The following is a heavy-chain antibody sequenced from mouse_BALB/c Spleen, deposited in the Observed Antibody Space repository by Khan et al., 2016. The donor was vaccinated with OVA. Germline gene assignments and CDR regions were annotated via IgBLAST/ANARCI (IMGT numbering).Heavy chain of an antibody. CDR1: GYTFSSYW. V-gene: IGHV1-9*01. J-gene: IGHJ4*01. CDR3: ARGAGTTYGMDY. CDR2: ILPGRGNI. D-gene: IGHD4-1*01. Sequence: QVQLQQSGAELMKPGASVKISCKAPGYTFSSYWIEWVKQRPGHGLEWIGEILPGRGNINYNEKFKGKATFTADTSSNIAYMQLNSLTSEDSAVYYCARGAGTTYGMDYWGQGTSVTVSS.